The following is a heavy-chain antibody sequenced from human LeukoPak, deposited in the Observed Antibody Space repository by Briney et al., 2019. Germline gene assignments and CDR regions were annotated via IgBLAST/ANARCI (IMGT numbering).Heavy chain of an antibody. D-gene: IGHD4-17*01. CDR2: IYYSGST. Sequence: TSETLSLTCTVSGGSISSVGYYWSWIRQLPGKGLEWIGYIYYSGSTYYSPSLKSRLTISVDTSKNQFFLILTSVTAADTAVYYCANFPYGDYGSIYAFDIWGQGTMVSVSS. CDR1: GGSISSVGYY. CDR3: ANFPYGDYGSIYAFDI. J-gene: IGHJ3*02. V-gene: IGHV4-31*03.